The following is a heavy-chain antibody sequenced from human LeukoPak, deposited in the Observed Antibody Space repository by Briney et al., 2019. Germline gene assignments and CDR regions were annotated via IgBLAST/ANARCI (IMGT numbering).Heavy chain of an antibody. CDR2: IYPGDSDT. CDR1: GYSLTSYW. D-gene: IGHD2-2*01. Sequence: GESLKISCKGSGYSLTSYWIGWVRQMPGKGLGWMGIIYPGDSDTRYSPSFQGQVTISADKSISTAYLQWSSLKASDTAMYYCARRPGYCSSTSCFYYYGMDVWGQGTTVTVSS. CDR3: ARRPGYCSSTSCFYYYGMDV. V-gene: IGHV5-51*01. J-gene: IGHJ6*02.